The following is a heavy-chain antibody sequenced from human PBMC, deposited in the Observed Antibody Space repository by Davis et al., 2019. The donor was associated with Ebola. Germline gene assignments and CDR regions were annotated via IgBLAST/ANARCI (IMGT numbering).Heavy chain of an antibody. CDR1: GGSISSGDYY. CDR2: INHSGST. CDR3: ARDSWVYDSSGYYRVPLDY. J-gene: IGHJ4*02. V-gene: IGHV4-61*08. Sequence: SETLSLTCTVSGGSISSGDYYWSWIRQPPGKGLEWIGEINHSGSTNYNPSLKSRVTISVDTSKNQFSLKLSSVTAADTAVYYCARDSWVYDSSGYYRVPLDYWGQGTLVTVSS. D-gene: IGHD3-22*01.